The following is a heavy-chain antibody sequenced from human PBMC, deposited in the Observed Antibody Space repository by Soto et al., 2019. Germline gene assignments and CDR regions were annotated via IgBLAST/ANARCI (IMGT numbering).Heavy chain of an antibody. CDR1: GFTFSTAW. J-gene: IGHJ1*01. V-gene: IGHV3-15*01. CDR2: IKSRIDGGTA. Sequence: EVLVVESGGGLVEPGGSLRLSCATSGFTFSTAWMTWVRQAPGKGLEWVGYIKSRIDGGTADYAAPVKGRFTISRDDSKNTLYLQTNSLKSEDTAVYYCTYLHYEHWGQGTLVTVSS. D-gene: IGHD3-10*01. CDR3: TYLHYEH.